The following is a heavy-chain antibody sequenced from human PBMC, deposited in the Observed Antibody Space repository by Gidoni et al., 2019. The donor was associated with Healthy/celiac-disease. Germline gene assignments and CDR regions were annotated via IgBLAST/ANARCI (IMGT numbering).Heavy chain of an antibody. CDR3: TTIFGDYRRLSYFDS. D-gene: IGHD4-17*01. Sequence: EVQLVESGGGLVKPGGSLRLYFAASGFTFSNAWMNWVRQAPGKGLEWVGRIKSKTDGGTTDYAAPVKGRFTISRDDSKDTLYLQMNSLKTEDTAVYYCTTIFGDYRRLSYFDSWGQGTLVTVSS. CDR1: GFTFSNAW. CDR2: IKSKTDGGTT. V-gene: IGHV3-15*07. J-gene: IGHJ4*02.